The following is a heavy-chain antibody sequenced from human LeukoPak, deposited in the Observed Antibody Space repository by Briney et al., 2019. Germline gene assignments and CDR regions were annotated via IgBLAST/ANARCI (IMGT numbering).Heavy chain of an antibody. Sequence: GEPLKISCKGSGYSFTSSWIGWVRQMPGKGPEWMGIIYPGDSQTRYSPSFQGQVTISADKSISTAYLQWSSLKASDTATYYCARMTGSYHSPLGYWGQGTLVTVSS. CDR1: GYSFTSSW. CDR2: IYPGDSQT. CDR3: ARMTGSYHSPLGY. D-gene: IGHD1-26*01. V-gene: IGHV5-51*01. J-gene: IGHJ4*02.